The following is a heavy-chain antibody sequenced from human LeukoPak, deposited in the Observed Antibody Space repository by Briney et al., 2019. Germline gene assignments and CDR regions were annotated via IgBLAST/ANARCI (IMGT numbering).Heavy chain of an antibody. J-gene: IGHJ4*02. CDR3: AKDYDFWSGPLDY. V-gene: IGHV3-30*18. D-gene: IGHD3-3*01. Sequence: GRSLRLSCAASGFTFSSYGMHWVRQAPGKGLEWVAVIWYGGSNKYYADSVKGRFTISRDNSNNTLYLQMNSLRAEDTAVYYCAKDYDFWSGPLDYWGQGTLVTVSS. CDR2: IWYGGSNK. CDR1: GFTFSSYG.